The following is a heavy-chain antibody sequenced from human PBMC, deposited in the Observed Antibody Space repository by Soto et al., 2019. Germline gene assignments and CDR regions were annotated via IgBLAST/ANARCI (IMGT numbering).Heavy chain of an antibody. CDR3: ARHYFWSGYYQFDY. Sequence: EVQLVESGGGLVQPGGTLRLTCAAAGFTFSSYWMHWVRQAPGKGLVWVSRINSDGSSTSYADSVKGRFTISRDNAKNTLYLQMKSLRAEDTAVYYCARHYFWSGYYQFDYCGQGTLVTVSS. D-gene: IGHD3-3*01. J-gene: IGHJ4*02. CDR1: GFTFSSYW. V-gene: IGHV3-74*01. CDR2: INSDGSST.